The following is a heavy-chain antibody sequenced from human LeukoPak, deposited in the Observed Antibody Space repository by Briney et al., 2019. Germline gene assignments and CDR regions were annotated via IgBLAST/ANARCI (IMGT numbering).Heavy chain of an antibody. Sequence: GGSLRLSCAASGFTFSSYWMGWVRQAPGKGLEWVANIKQDGSDKYYVDSVKGRFTISRDNAKNSLYLQMNNLRAEDTAVYYCASFLYNYGPFDYRGQGALVTVSS. V-gene: IGHV3-7*01. J-gene: IGHJ4*02. CDR3: ASFLYNYGPFDY. CDR1: GFTFSSYW. CDR2: IKQDGSDK. D-gene: IGHD3-10*01.